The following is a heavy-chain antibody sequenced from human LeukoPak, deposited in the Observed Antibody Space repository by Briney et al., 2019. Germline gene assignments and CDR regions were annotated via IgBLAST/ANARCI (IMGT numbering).Heavy chain of an antibody. CDR3: ARGFLGDYFGSGSYYVFDY. Sequence: SETLSLTCTVSGYSISSGYYWGWIRQPPGKGLEWIGSIYHSGSTYYNPSLKSRATMSEDTSKNQFSLKLSSVTAADTAVYYCARGFLGDYFGSGSYYVFDYWGRGTLVIVSS. J-gene: IGHJ2*01. CDR2: IYHSGST. V-gene: IGHV4-38-2*02. CDR1: GYSISSGYY. D-gene: IGHD3-10*01.